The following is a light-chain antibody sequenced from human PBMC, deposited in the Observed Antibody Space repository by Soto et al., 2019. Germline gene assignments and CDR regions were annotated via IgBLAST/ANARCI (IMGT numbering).Light chain of an antibody. CDR1: QGISSY. V-gene: IGKV1-8*01. J-gene: IGKJ5*01. Sequence: AIRMTQSPSSFSASTGDTVTITCRASQGISSYLVWYQQKPGKAPKLLIHAASTLESGVPSRFSGSGSGTDFTLTISRLQSEDFATYYCQQYYSYPVTFGQGTRLEI. CDR3: QQYYSYPVT. CDR2: AAS.